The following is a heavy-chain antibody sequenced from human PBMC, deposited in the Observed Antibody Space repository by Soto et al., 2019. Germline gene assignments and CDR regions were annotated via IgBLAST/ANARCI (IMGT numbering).Heavy chain of an antibody. CDR1: GFTFSSYG. V-gene: IGHV3-15*01. D-gene: IGHD6-6*01. Sequence: PGGSLRLSCAASGFTFSSYGMHWVRQAPGKGLEWFGRIKSKTDGGTTDYGAPVKGKFTISRDDSKNTLYLQMNSLKTEDTAVYYCTIPYRSSHYWGQGTLVTVSS. CDR3: TIPYRSSHY. CDR2: IKSKTDGGTT. J-gene: IGHJ4*02.